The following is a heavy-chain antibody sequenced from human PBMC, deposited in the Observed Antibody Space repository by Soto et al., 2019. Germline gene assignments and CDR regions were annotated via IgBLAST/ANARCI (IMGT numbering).Heavy chain of an antibody. CDR2: ISGSGGST. Sequence: GGSLRLSCAASGFTFSSYAMSWVRQAPGKGLEWVSTISGSGGSTYYADSVKGRFTISRDNSKNTLYLQMNSLRAEDTAVYYCAKEVNTVSHLRPSSEYYGMDVWGQGTTVTVSS. CDR1: GFTFSSYA. J-gene: IGHJ6*02. V-gene: IGHV3-23*01. CDR3: AKEVNTVSHLRPSSEYYGMDV. D-gene: IGHD4-17*01.